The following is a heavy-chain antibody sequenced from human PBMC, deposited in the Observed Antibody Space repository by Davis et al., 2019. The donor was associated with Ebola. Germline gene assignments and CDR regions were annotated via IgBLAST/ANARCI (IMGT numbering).Heavy chain of an antibody. CDR2: IYYSGST. CDR3: ARQKGRLWSPFYFDY. J-gene: IGHJ4*02. V-gene: IGHV4-59*08. Sequence: PSETLSLTCTVSGGSISSYYWSWIRQPPGKGLEWIGYIYYSGSTNYNPSLKSRVTISVDTSKNQFSLKLSSVTAADTAVYYCARQKGRLWSPFYFDYWGQGTLVTVSS. CDR1: GGSISSYY. D-gene: IGHD5-18*01.